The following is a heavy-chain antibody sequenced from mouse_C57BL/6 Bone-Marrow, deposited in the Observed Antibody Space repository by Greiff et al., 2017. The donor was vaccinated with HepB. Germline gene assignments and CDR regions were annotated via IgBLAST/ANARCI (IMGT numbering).Heavy chain of an antibody. CDR2: IYPGSGST. Sequence: QVQLQQPGAELVKPGASVKMSCKASGYTFTSYWITWVKQRPGQGLEWIGDIYPGSGSTNYNEKFKSKATLTVDTSSRTAYKQLSSLTSEDSAVYYCARRGTTVVYWYFDVWGTGTTVTVSS. V-gene: IGHV1-55*01. D-gene: IGHD1-1*01. CDR3: ARRGTTVVYWYFDV. J-gene: IGHJ1*03. CDR1: GYTFTSYW.